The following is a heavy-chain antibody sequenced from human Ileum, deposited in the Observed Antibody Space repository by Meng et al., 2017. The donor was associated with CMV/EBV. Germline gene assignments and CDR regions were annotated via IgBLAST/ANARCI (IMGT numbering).Heavy chain of an antibody. D-gene: IGHD2-15*01. Sequence: GGSLSLSCVASGFTFSSYSMNWVRQAPGKGLEWVSSISSSSSYIYYADSVKGRFTISRDNAKNSLYLQMNSLRAEDTAIYYCTRDSGGYCSGGSCYSTDWGQGTLVTVSS. J-gene: IGHJ4*02. CDR2: ISSSSSYI. V-gene: IGHV3-21*04. CDR1: GFTFSSYS. CDR3: TRDSGGYCSGGSCYSTD.